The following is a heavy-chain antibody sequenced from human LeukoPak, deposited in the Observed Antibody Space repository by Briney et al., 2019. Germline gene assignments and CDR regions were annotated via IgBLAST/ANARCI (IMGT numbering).Heavy chain of an antibody. J-gene: IGHJ3*02. V-gene: IGHV4-4*02. CDR1: GGSISSSNW. D-gene: IGHD1-1*01. Sequence: PSETLSLTCGVSGGSISSSNWWSWVRQPPGKGLEWIGEIYHGGNTNYNPSLKSRVTISVDKSKNQFSLKLSSVTAADTAVYYCARKDWNDMRAFYIWGQGTMVTVSS. CDR3: ARKDWNDMRAFYI. CDR2: IYHGGNT.